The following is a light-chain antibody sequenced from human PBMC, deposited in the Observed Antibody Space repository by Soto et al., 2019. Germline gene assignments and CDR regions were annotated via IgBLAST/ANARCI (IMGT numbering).Light chain of an antibody. CDR2: RAS. CDR3: HHYET. CDR1: QNIYSN. Sequence: IVMTQSPATLSVSPGERATLSCRASQNIYSNVAWYQQRPGQAPRLLIYRASTRATGIPARFSGSGSGTEFTLTISRLEPEDFTVYYCHHYETFGQGTKVDIK. J-gene: IGKJ1*01. V-gene: IGKV3-15*01.